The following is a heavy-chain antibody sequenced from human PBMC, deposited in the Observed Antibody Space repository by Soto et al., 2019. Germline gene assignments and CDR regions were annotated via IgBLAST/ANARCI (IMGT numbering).Heavy chain of an antibody. Sequence: SVKVSCKASGGTFSSYAISWVRQAPGQGLEWMGGIIPIFGTANYAQKFQGRVTITADESTSTAYMELSSLRSEDTAVYYCPAPMMVRGVVTWFDPWGQGTLVTVSS. D-gene: IGHD3-10*01. CDR1: GGTFSSYA. CDR2: IIPIFGTA. V-gene: IGHV1-69*13. CDR3: PAPMMVRGVVTWFDP. J-gene: IGHJ5*02.